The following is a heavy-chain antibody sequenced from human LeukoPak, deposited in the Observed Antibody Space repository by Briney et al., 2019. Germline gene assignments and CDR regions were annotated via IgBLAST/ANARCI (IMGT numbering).Heavy chain of an antibody. D-gene: IGHD2-2*01. V-gene: IGHV3-53*01. CDR1: GFTFTRCG. Sequence: GGSLRLSCAASGFTFTRCGMTWVRQAPGKGLEWVSVIYSSGNTYYADSVKGRFTISRDNSKNTLYLQMNSLRAEDTAVYYCARGARRICSSTSCPFDPWGQGTLVTVSS. CDR3: ARGARRICSSTSCPFDP. CDR2: IYSSGNT. J-gene: IGHJ5*02.